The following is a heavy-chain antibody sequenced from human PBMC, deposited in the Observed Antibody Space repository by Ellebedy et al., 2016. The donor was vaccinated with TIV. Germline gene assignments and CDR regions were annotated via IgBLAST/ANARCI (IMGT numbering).Heavy chain of an antibody. CDR2: IYFSGTT. V-gene: IGHV4-59*01. J-gene: IGHJ4*02. CDR1: GGAISPYF. D-gene: IGHD2-8*02. CDR3: ARYHCPGGICDSFDY. Sequence: MPSETLSLTCTVSGGAISPYFWAWIRQPPGKGLEWIGWIYFSGTTNYNLSLKSRVTISVDTSKNQFSLMLNSVTAADTALYFCARYHCPGGICDSFDYWGQGTLVTVSS.